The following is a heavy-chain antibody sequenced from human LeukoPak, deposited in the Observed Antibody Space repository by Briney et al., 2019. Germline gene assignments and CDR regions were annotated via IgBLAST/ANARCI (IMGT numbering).Heavy chain of an antibody. D-gene: IGHD6-13*01. CDR3: ARHSSSWYSNYYYYYMDV. CDR1: GGSISSYY. J-gene: IGHJ6*03. V-gene: IGHV4-59*01. Sequence: SGTLSLTCTVSGGSISSYYWSWIRQPPGKGLEWIGYIYYSGSTNYNPSLKSRVTISVDTSKNQFSLKLSSVTAADTAVYYCARHSSSWYSNYYYYYMDVGGKGTTVTISS. CDR2: IYYSGST.